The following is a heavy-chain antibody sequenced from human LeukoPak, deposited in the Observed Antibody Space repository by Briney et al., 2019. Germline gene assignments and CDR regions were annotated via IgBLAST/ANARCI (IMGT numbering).Heavy chain of an antibody. V-gene: IGHV3-9*01. Sequence: GGSLRLSCAASGFTFDDYAMHWVRQAPGKGLEWVSGISWNSGSIGYADSVKGRFTISRDNAKNSLYLQMNSLRAEDTAVYYCAREIAVAGTAPPYYFDYWGQGALVTVSS. D-gene: IGHD6-19*01. J-gene: IGHJ4*02. CDR1: GFTFDDYA. CDR2: ISWNSGSI. CDR3: AREIAVAGTAPPYYFDY.